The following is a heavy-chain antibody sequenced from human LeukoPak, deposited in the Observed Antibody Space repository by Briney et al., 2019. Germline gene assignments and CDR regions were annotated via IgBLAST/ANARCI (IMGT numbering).Heavy chain of an antibody. D-gene: IGHD5-24*01. CDR3: TRRAARWQFDL. J-gene: IGHJ2*01. Sequence: GGSLRLSCAASGFNFDDYAMHWVRQAPGRGLEWVSGINWKTGNGIYADSVRGRFTISRDNAKNSLYLQMSSLRAEDTALYYCTRRAARWQFDLWGRGTLLTVSS. CDR2: INWKTGNG. V-gene: IGHV3-9*01. CDR1: GFNFDDYA.